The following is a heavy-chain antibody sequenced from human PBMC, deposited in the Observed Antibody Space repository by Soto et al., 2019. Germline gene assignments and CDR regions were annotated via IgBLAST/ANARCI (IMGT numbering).Heavy chain of an antibody. Sequence: ASVKVSCKASGGTFSSYAISWVRQAPGQGLEWMGGIIPIFGTANYAQKFQGRVTITADESTSTAYMELSSLRSEDTAVYYCARDAGVAGKPGYNYADYWGQGTLVTVSS. V-gene: IGHV1-69*13. CDR1: GGTFSSYA. J-gene: IGHJ4*02. D-gene: IGHD5-12*01. CDR3: ARDAGVAGKPGYNYADY. CDR2: IIPIFGTA.